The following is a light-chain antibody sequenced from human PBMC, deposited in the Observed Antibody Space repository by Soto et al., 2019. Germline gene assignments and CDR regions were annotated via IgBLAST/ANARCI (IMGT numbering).Light chain of an antibody. J-gene: IGLJ2*01. CDR3: SSYAGSNNLF. CDR1: NSD. V-gene: IGLV2-8*01. Sequence: QSALTQPPSASGSPGQSVTISCTGTNSDVSWHQQHPGKAPKLVIYEVTKRPSGVPDRFSGSKSDNAASLTISRLQAEDEADYYCSSYAGSNNLFFGGGTKVTVL. CDR2: EVT.